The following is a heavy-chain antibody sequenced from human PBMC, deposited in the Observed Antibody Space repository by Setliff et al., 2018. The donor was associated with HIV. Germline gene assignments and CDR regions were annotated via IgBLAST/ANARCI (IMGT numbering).Heavy chain of an antibody. V-gene: IGHV4-4*08. J-gene: IGHJ3*02. CDR1: GGSISSYY. Sequence: PSETLSLTCTVSGGSISSYYWSWIRQPPGKGLEWIGYIYTSGSTNYNPSLKSRVTISVDTSKNQFYLNLNSVTDADTALYYCARHKDSDYVWGSYRPDGFDIWGQGTTVTVS. D-gene: IGHD3-16*02. CDR3: ARHKDSDYVWGSYRPDGFDI. CDR2: IYTSGST.